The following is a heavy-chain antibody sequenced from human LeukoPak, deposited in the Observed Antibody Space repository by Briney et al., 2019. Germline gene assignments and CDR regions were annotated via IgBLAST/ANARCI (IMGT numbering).Heavy chain of an antibody. CDR1: GFTFDDYA. Sequence: GGSLRLSCAASGFTFDDYAMHWVRQAPGKGLEWVSLISGDGGSTYYADSVKGRFTISRDNSKNSLYLQMNSLRTEDTALYYCAKAETYYYDSSGYYLDYWGQGTLVTVSS. J-gene: IGHJ4*02. CDR2: ISGDGGST. CDR3: AKAETYYYDSSGYYLDY. V-gene: IGHV3-43*02. D-gene: IGHD3-22*01.